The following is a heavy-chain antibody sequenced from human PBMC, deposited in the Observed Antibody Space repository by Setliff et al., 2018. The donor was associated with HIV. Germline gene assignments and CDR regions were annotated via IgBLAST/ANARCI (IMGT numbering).Heavy chain of an antibody. V-gene: IGHV4-4*02. CDR1: GGSISSSNW. CDR3: ARGGIGVLFDH. Sequence: SETLSLTCAVSGGSISSSNWWSWVRQPPGKGQEWIGEIYHSGSTNYNPSLKSRVTTSVDKSKNQFSLKLSSVTAADTAVYYCARGGIGVLFDHWGQGTLVTVSS. J-gene: IGHJ5*02. D-gene: IGHD3-10*01. CDR2: IYHSGST.